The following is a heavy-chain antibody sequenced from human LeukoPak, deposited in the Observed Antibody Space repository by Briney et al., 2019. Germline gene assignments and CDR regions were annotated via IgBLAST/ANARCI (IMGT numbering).Heavy chain of an antibody. D-gene: IGHD6-13*01. CDR1: GFTVSSRY. J-gene: IGHJ4*02. CDR3: AREYSRSLPLDF. V-gene: IGHV3-53*01. Sequence: TGGSLRLSCAASGFTVSSRYMSWVRQAPGKGLEWVSLIYSGTTYYADSVRGRFTISRDNAKNSLFLQMNSLRAEDTAVYYCAREYSRSLPLDFWGQGTLVTVSS. CDR2: IYSGTT.